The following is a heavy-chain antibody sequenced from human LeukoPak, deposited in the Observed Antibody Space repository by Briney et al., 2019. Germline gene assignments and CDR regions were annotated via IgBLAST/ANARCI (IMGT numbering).Heavy chain of an antibody. J-gene: IGHJ4*02. D-gene: IGHD5-12*01. CDR1: GGFFSGYY. V-gene: IGHV4-34*01. CDR2: INHSGST. CDR3: ARGGGYSRYYLDY. Sequence: SETLSLTCAVYGGFFSGYYWSWIRQPPGKGLEWIGEINHSGSTNYNPSLKSRVTISVDTSKNQFSLKLSSVTAADTAVYYCARGGGYSRYYLDYWGQGTLVTVSS.